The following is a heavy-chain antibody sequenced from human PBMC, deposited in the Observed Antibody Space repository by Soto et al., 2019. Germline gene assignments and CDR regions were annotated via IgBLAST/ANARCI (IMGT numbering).Heavy chain of an antibody. CDR1: GGTFSSYA. CDR3: ARGYERTMRDREALFAI. D-gene: IGHD2-2*01. Sequence: GASVKVSCKASGGTFSSYAISWVRQAPGQGLERMGGIIPIFGTANYAQKFQGRVTITADESTSTAYMELSSLRSEDTAVYYCARGYERTMRDREALFAIWGQGTMVTVSS. V-gene: IGHV1-69*13. CDR2: IIPIFGTA. J-gene: IGHJ3*02.